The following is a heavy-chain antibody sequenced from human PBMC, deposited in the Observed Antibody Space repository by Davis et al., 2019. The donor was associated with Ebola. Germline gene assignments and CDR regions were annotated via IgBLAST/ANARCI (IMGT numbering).Heavy chain of an antibody. D-gene: IGHD2-2*01. Sequence: GESLKISCVVPGFTFSGYSMSWVRQAPGKGLEWISYISGSGYTIYYADSVKGRFTISRDNARNSLYLQMSSLRDEDTAVYYCASLKAAMAYYYYGMDVWGQGTTVTVSS. CDR3: ASLKAAMAYYYYGMDV. CDR1: GFTFSGYS. V-gene: IGHV3-48*02. CDR2: ISGSGYTI. J-gene: IGHJ6*02.